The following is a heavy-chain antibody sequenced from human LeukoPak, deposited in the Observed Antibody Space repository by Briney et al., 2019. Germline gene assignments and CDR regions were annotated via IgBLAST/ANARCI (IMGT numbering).Heavy chain of an antibody. V-gene: IGHV3-30*18. Sequence: PPGGSLRLSCAASGFTFSSYGMHWVRQAPGKGLEWVAVISYDGSNKHYADSVKGRFTISRDNSKNTLYLQMNSLRAEDTAVYYCAKARGYSYAALIYWGQGTLVTVSS. J-gene: IGHJ4*02. CDR2: ISYDGSNK. CDR3: AKARGYSYAALIY. D-gene: IGHD5-18*01. CDR1: GFTFSSYG.